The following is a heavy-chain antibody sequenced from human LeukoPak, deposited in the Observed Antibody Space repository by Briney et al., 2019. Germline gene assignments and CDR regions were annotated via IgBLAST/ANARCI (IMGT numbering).Heavy chain of an antibody. D-gene: IGHD1-1*01. CDR1: GFTFDDYA. CDR2: IRISRGITTV. V-gene: IGHV3-48*02. J-gene: IGHJ4*02. CDR3: ARDYDWAFDY. Sequence: GGSLRLSCAASGFTFDDYAMHWVRQAPGKGLEWISHIRISRGITTVNYADSVNGRFSISRDDANLLVFLQMDSLTDDDTAVYYCARDYDWAFDYWGQGSLVTVSS.